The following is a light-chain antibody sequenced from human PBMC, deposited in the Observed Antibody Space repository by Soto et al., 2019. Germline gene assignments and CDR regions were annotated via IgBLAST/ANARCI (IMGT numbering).Light chain of an antibody. CDR2: DVT. V-gene: IGLV2-11*01. CDR3: NSYATGNTRV. CDR1: SSDVGGYNY. J-gene: IGLJ1*01. Sequence: QSALTQPRSVSGSPGQSVTISCTGTSSDVGGYNYVSWYQQHPGKAPKLMIYDVTTRPSGVPDRFSGSKSGNTASLTISGLQAEDEADYYCNSYATGNTRVFGTGTKGTVL.